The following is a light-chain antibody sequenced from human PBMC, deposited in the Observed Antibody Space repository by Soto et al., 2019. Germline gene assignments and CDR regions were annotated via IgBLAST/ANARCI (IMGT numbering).Light chain of an antibody. V-gene: IGKV3-15*01. CDR3: QQYNNLPPIT. CDR1: QSVRSN. CDR2: GAS. Sequence: EVVMTQSPATLSVSLGDRVTLSCRASQSVRSNLAWYQQRPGQSPRLLIYGASTRATGIPARFSGSGSGTEFTLTISRLQSEDFAVYYCQQYNNLPPITFGQGTRLDIK. J-gene: IGKJ5*01.